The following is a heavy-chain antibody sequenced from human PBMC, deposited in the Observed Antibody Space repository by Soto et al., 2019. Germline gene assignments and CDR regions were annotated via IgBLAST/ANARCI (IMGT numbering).Heavy chain of an antibody. J-gene: IGHJ4*02. CDR2: ISAYNGNT. CDR1: GYTFTSYG. V-gene: IGHV1-18*01. CDR3: ARDPGIAVVVAAFDY. D-gene: IGHD2-15*01. Sequence: ASVKVSCKASGYTFTSYGISWVRQAPGQGLEWMGWISAYNGNTNYAQKLQGRVTMTTDTSTSTAYMELRSLRSDDTAVYYCARDPGIAVVVAAFDYWGQGTLVTVSS.